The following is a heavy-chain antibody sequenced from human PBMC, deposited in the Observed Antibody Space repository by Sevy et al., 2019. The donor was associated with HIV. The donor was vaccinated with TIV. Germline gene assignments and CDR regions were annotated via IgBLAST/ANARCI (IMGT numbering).Heavy chain of an antibody. J-gene: IGHJ4*02. CDR2: ISNSGTNI. V-gene: IGHV3-48*03. D-gene: IGHD4-17*01. CDR1: GFRFSSYE. CDR3: ARDLPPSATTVAHFDY. Sequence: GGSLRLSCAASGFRFSSYEMNWVRQAPGKGLEWVASISNSGTNIYYSNSVRGRFTISRDTAKNSLYLQMNSLRVEDTAVYYCARDLPPSATTVAHFDYWGQGTLVTVSS.